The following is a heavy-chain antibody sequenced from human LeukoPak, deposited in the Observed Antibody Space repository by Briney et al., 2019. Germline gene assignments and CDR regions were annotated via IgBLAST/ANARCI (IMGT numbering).Heavy chain of an antibody. J-gene: IGHJ4*02. V-gene: IGHV3-30-3*01. Sequence: GGSLRLSCAASGFTFSSYAMHWVRQAPGKGLEWVAVISYDGSNKYYADSVKGRFTISRDNSKNTLYLQMNSLRAEDTAVYYCARGESSWWPFVDYWGQGTPVTVSS. D-gene: IGHD6-13*01. CDR2: ISYDGSNK. CDR3: ARGESSWWPFVDY. CDR1: GFTFSSYA.